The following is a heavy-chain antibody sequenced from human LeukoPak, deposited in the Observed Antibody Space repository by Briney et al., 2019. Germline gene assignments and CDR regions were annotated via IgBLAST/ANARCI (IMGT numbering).Heavy chain of an antibody. J-gene: IGHJ4*02. D-gene: IGHD3-22*01. CDR1: GGSISSYY. V-gene: IGHV4-59*08. CDR3: ARRTSVTMTFDY. Sequence: SETLSLTCTVSGGSISSYYWSWIRQPPGKGLEWIGYIYYSGSTNYNPSLKSRVTISVDTSKNQFSLKLSSVTAADTAVYYCARRTSVTMTFDYWGQGTLVTVSS. CDR2: IYYSGST.